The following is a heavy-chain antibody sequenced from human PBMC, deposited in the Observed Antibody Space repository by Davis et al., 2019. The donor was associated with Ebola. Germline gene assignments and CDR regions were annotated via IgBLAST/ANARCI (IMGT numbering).Heavy chain of an antibody. Sequence: SAKVSCKASGGTFSSYAISWVRQAPGQGLEWMGGIIPILGIANYAQKFQGGVTITADESTSTAYMELSSLRSENTAVYYCASGLVRGESYWYFDLWGRGTLVTVSS. CDR3: ASGLVRGESYWYFDL. V-gene: IGHV1-69*10. J-gene: IGHJ2*01. D-gene: IGHD6-6*01. CDR1: GGTFSSYA. CDR2: IIPILGIA.